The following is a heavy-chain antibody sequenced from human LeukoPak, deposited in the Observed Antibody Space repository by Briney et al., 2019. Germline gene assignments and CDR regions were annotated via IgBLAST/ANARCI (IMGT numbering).Heavy chain of an antibody. V-gene: IGHV1-69*05. CDR1: GGTFSSYA. CDR2: IIPIFGTA. CDR3: ARVGYCGGDCSIYDY. Sequence: SVKVSCKASGGTFSSYAISWVRQAPGQGLEWMGRIIPIFGTANYAQKFQGRVTITTDESTSTAYMELSSPRSEDTAVYYCARVGYCGGDCSIYDYWGQGTLVTVSS. D-gene: IGHD2-21*02. J-gene: IGHJ4*02.